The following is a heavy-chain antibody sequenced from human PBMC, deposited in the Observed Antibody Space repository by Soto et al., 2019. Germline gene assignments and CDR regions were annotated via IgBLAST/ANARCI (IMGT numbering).Heavy chain of an antibody. CDR2: ISGSGGST. D-gene: IGHD3-22*01. CDR1: GFTFSSYA. J-gene: IGHJ4*02. V-gene: IGHV3-23*01. CDR3: AKRPHYYDSSGY. Sequence: EVQLLESGGGLVQPGGSLRLSCAASGFTFSSYAMSWVCQAPGKGLEWVSAISGSGGSTYYADSVKGRFTISRDNSKNTLYLQMNSLRAEDTAVYYCAKRPHYYDSSGYWGQGTLVTVSS.